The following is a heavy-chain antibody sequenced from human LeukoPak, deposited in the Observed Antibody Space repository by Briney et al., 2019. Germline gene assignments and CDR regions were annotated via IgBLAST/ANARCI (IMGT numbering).Heavy chain of an antibody. CDR2: THSSGNT. Sequence: KPSETLSLTCTVSGGPIISYYWSWIRQPPGKGLEWIAYTHSSGNTGYNPSLKSRVTISLDTSKNHFSLKVTSMTAADTGVYYCAKLGYSSGWYLGNFDYWGQGTLVTVSS. CDR1: GGPIISYY. CDR3: AKLGYSSGWYLGNFDY. J-gene: IGHJ4*02. V-gene: IGHV4-59*01. D-gene: IGHD6-19*01.